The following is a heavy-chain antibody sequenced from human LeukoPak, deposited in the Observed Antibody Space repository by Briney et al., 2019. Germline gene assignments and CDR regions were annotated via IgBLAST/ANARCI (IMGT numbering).Heavy chain of an antibody. CDR2: INPTGGST. Sequence: ASVKVSCKASGYTFTPYFIHWVRQAPGQGLEWMGIINPTGGSTTYAQKFQGRVTVTRDMSTSTVYMELSSLTSEDTAIYYCARDRVIVGGTATYNFDHWGQGTLVTVSP. D-gene: IGHD1-14*01. CDR3: ARDRVIVGGTATYNFDH. J-gene: IGHJ4*02. V-gene: IGHV1-46*01. CDR1: GYTFTPYF.